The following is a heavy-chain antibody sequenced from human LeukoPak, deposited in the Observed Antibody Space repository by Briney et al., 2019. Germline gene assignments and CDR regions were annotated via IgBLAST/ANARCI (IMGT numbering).Heavy chain of an antibody. Sequence: SVKVSCKASGFTFTNSAMQWVRQARGQRLEWVGWIVVGSGDTNYAQKFQERVTITRYMSTSTAYMELSSLRSEDTAVYYCAADLSYGDGTLFDYWGQGTLVTVSS. J-gene: IGHJ4*02. CDR3: AADLSYGDGTLFDY. CDR2: IVVGSGDT. CDR1: GFTFTNSA. V-gene: IGHV1-58*02. D-gene: IGHD4-17*01.